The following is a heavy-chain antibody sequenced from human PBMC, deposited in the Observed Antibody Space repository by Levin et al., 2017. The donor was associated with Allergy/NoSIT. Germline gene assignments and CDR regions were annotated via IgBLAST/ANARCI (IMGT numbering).Heavy chain of an antibody. CDR2: INHSGST. CDR1: GGSFSGNY. D-gene: IGHD5-18*01. V-gene: IGHV4-34*01. CDR3: ARDGYSYGYPSYYYYGMDV. J-gene: IGHJ6*02. Sequence: GSLRLSCAVYGGSFSGNYWSWIRQPPGKGLEWIGEINHSGSTNYNPSLKSRVTISVDTSKNQFSLRLSSVTAADTAVYYCARDGYSYGYPSYYYYGMDVWGQGTTVTVSS.